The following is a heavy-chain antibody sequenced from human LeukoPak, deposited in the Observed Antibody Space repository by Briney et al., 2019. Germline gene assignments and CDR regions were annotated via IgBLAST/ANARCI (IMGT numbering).Heavy chain of an antibody. Sequence: KASETLSLTCTVSGGSISSYYWSWIRQPPGKGLEWIGYIYYSGSTNYNPSLKSRVTISVDTSKNQFSLKLSSVTAADTAVYYCARASESYDYVWGSYRPYYFDYWGQGTLVTVSS. J-gene: IGHJ4*02. D-gene: IGHD3-16*02. CDR3: ARASESYDYVWGSYRPYYFDY. CDR1: GGSISSYY. V-gene: IGHV4-59*01. CDR2: IYYSGST.